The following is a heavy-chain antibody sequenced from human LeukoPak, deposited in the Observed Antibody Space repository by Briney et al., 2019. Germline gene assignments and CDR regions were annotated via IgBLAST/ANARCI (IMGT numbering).Heavy chain of an antibody. CDR1: GGSIKDYH. J-gene: IGHJ4*02. CDR2: IHYNGYT. CDR3: ARHLDYYGSGTYEY. V-gene: IGHV4-59*08. D-gene: IGHD3-10*01. Sequence: SETLSLTCTISGGSIKDYHWSWIRQPPGKGLEWIAYIHYNGYTNYNPSLTISVDTSKNQFSLKLSSVTAADTAVYYCARHLDYYGSGTYEYWGQGTLVTVSS.